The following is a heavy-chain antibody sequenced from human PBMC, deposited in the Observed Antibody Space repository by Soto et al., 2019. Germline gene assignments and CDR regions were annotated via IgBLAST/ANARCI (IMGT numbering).Heavy chain of an antibody. V-gene: IGHV1-69*13. J-gene: IGHJ6*02. CDR3: ARVLYYYGSGTRSGYYYYYGMDV. CDR1: GGTFSSYA. Sequence: GASVKVSCKASGGTFSSYAISWVRQAPGQGLEWMGGIIPIFGTANYAQKFQGRVTITADESTSTAYMELSSLRSEDTAVHYCARVLYYYGSGTRSGYYYYYGMDVWGQGSSVIVSS. D-gene: IGHD3-10*01. CDR2: IIPIFGTA.